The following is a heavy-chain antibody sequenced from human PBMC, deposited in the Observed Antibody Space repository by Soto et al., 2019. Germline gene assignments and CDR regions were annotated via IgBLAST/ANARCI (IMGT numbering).Heavy chain of an antibody. CDR2: FDPEDGET. CDR1: GYTLTELS. D-gene: IGHD3-10*01. J-gene: IGHJ4*02. Sequence: ASVKVSCKVSGYTLTELSMHWVRQAPGKGLEWMGGFDPEDGETIYAQKFQGRVTMTGDTSTDAAYMELSSLRSEDTAVYYCATDLVTMVRGVTPVFDYWGQGTLVTVSS. CDR3: ATDLVTMVRGVTPVFDY. V-gene: IGHV1-24*01.